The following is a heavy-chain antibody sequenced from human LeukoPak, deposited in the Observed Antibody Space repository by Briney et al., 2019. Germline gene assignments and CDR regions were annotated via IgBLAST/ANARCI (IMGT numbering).Heavy chain of an antibody. CDR3: AKVPIDIVVVVAAAYFDY. D-gene: IGHD2-15*01. V-gene: IGHV3-23*01. CDR2: ISGSGGST. Sequence: GGSQRLSCAASGFTFSSYAMSWVRQAPGKGLEWVSAISGSGGSTYYADSVKGRFAISRDNSKNTLYLQMNSLRAEDTAVYYCAKVPIDIVVVVAAAYFDYWGQGTLVTVSS. CDR1: GFTFSSYA. J-gene: IGHJ4*02.